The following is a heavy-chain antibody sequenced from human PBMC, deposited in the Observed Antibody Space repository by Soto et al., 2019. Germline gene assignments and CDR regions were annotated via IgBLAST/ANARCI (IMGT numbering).Heavy chain of an antibody. CDR2: IYYSGST. CDR3: AREGDGEYDYYYGLAF. V-gene: IGHV4-31*03. J-gene: IGHJ6*02. D-gene: IGHD4-17*01. CDR1: GGSISSGGYY. Sequence: SETLSLTCTVSGGSISSGGYYWSWIRQHPGKGLEWIGYIYYSGSTCYNPSLKSRVTISVDTSKNRFSLKLSSVTAADTAVYYCAREGDGEYDYYYGLAFWGQGTTVTVSS.